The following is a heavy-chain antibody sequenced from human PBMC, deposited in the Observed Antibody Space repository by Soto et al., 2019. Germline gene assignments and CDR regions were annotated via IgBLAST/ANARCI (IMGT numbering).Heavy chain of an antibody. J-gene: IGHJ4*02. V-gene: IGHV3-30*18. Sequence: QVQLVESGGGVVQPGRSLRLSCAASGFIFSTYGMHWVRQAPGKGLEWLSVISYDGNNKYYADSVKGRFTISRDNSKNTLWLQMDSLRTEDTAVYYCAKDLFLTTITTVGDWGQGTLVTVSS. CDR3: AKDLFLTTITTVGD. D-gene: IGHD4-17*01. CDR1: GFIFSTYG. CDR2: ISYDGNNK.